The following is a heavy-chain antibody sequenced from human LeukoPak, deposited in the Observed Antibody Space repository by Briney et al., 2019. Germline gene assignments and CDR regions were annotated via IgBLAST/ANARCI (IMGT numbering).Heavy chain of an antibody. CDR1: GFTFSSYW. CDR3: ARDGVYCSSSDCYTGYFDL. D-gene: IGHD2-2*02. V-gene: IGHV3-74*01. J-gene: IGHJ2*01. CDR2: INSDASRT. Sequence: PGGSLRLSCVASGFTFSSYWMHWVRQAPGKGLVWVSRINSDASRTTYADSVKGRFTISRDNAKNTLYLQMTSLRAEDTAVYYCARDGVYCSSSDCYTGYFDLWGRGALVTVSS.